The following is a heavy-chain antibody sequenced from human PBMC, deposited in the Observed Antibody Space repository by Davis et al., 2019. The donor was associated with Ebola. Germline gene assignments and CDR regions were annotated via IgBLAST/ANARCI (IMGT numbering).Heavy chain of an antibody. CDR1: GGSISSSNW. CDR3: ARTSYCSTTSCYNNWFDP. D-gene: IGHD2-2*02. J-gene: IGHJ5*02. CDR2: IYHSGST. Sequence: MPSETLSLTCAVSGGSISSSNWWSWVRQPPGKGLEWIGEIYHSGSTNYNPSLKSRVTISVDKSKNQFSLKLSSVTAADTAVYYCARTSYCSTTSCYNNWFDPWGQGTLVTVSS. V-gene: IGHV4-4*02.